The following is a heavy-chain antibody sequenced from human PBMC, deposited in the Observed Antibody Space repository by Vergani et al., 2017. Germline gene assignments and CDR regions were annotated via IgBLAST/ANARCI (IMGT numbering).Heavy chain of an antibody. CDR1: GGSISSGSYY. J-gene: IGHJ3*02. CDR2: IYTSGST. Sequence: QVQLQESGPGLVKPSQTLSLTCTVSGGSISSGSYYWSWIRQPAGKGLEWIGRIYTSGSTNYNPSLKSRVTISVDTSKNQFSLKLSSVTAADTAVYYCARDYIRSIAAPPGAFDIWGQGTMVTVSS. CDR3: ARDYIRSIAAPPGAFDI. D-gene: IGHD6-6*01. V-gene: IGHV4-61*02.